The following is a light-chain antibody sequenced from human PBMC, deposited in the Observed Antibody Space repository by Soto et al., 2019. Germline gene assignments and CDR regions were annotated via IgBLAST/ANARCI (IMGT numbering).Light chain of an antibody. V-gene: IGLV2-14*01. Sequence: QSALTQPASVSGSPGQSITISCTGTSSDVGGYNYVSWYQQHPGKAPKLMIYEVSNRPSGIPDRFSGSKSGSSATLGITGLQTGDEAYYYCGTWDVSLSAGMFGGGTKLTVL. CDR1: SSDVGGYNY. CDR3: GTWDVSLSAGM. J-gene: IGLJ3*02. CDR2: EVS.